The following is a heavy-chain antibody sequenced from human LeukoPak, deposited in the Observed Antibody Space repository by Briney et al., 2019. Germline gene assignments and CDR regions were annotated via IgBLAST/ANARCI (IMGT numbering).Heavy chain of an antibody. CDR1: GGSISSSSYY. D-gene: IGHD6-13*01. CDR2: IYTSGST. CDR3: ASLGAAAGKVDY. Sequence: SETLSLTCTVSGGSISSSSYYWGWIRQPPGKGLEWIGSIYTSGSTNYNPSLKSRVTMSVDTSKNQFSLKLSSVTAADTAVYYCASLGAAAGKVDYWGQGTLVTVSS. V-gene: IGHV4-39*07. J-gene: IGHJ4*02.